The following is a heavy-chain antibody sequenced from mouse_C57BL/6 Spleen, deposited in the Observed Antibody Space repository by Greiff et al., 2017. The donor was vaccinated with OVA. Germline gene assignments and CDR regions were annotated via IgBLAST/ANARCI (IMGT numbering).Heavy chain of an antibody. Sequence: VQLQQSGPELVKPGASVKISCKASGYAFSSSWMNWVKQRPGKGLEWIGRIYPGDGDTNYNGKFKGTATLTADKSSSTAYMQLSSLTSEDSAVYFCARYYYGSSSYAMDDWGQGTSVTVSS. J-gene: IGHJ4*01. CDR1: GYAFSSSW. CDR3: ARYYYGSSSYAMDD. D-gene: IGHD1-1*01. CDR2: IYPGDGDT. V-gene: IGHV1-82*01.